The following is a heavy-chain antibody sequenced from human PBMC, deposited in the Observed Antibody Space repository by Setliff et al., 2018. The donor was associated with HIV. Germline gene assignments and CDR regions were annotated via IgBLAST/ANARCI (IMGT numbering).Heavy chain of an antibody. Sequence: SVKVSCKASGGNLSGFAISYAISWVRQAPGQGLEWMGGIIPVFGTTNYAQKFQDSVTITADESTSTTYMELSSLRSEDTAVYYCVRTYNDLENYYHHYYYMDVWGKGTTVTVSS. V-gene: IGHV1-69*13. D-gene: IGHD1-1*01. CDR2: IIPVFGTT. J-gene: IGHJ6*03. CDR1: GGNLSGFAISYA. CDR3: VRTYNDLENYYHHYYYMDV.